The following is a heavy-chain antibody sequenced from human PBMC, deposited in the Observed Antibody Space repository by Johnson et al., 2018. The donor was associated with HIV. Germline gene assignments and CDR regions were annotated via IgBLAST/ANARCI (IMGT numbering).Heavy chain of an antibody. J-gene: IGHJ3*02. CDR1: GFTFDDYG. CDR3: ARFPPGERDDAFDI. Sequence: VESGGGVVRPGRSLRLPCAASGFTFDDYGMSWVRQAPGKGLEWVSGINWNGGSTGYADSVKGRFTISRDNAKNSLYLQMNSLRAEDTAVYYCARFPPGERDDAFDIWGQGTMVTVSS. CDR2: INWNGGST. V-gene: IGHV3-20*04. D-gene: IGHD1-1*01.